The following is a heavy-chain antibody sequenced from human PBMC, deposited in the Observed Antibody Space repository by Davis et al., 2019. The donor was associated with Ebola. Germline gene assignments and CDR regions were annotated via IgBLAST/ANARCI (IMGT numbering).Heavy chain of an antibody. CDR1: GFIFSHYW. D-gene: IGHD6-6*01. J-gene: IGHJ4*02. CDR2: IKQDGSEK. V-gene: IGHV3-7*03. Sequence: GESLKISCAASGFIFSHYWMSWVRQAPGKGLEWVANIKQDGSEKYYVDSVKGRFTISRDNSKNTLYLQMNNLRAEDTAVYYCAKGVRSTSSASYWGQGTLVTVSS. CDR3: AKGVRSTSSASY.